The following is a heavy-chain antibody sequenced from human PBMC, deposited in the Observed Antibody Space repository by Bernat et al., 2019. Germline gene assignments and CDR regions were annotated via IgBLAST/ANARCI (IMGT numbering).Heavy chain of an antibody. J-gene: IGHJ3*02. Sequence: EVQLVESGGGLVQPGGSLRLSCAASGFTFSSYSMNWVRQAPGKGLEWVSYISSSSSTKYYADSVKGRFIISRDNAKNSLYLQMNSLRAEDTAVYYCARDYHISGYYRVAFDIWGQGTMVTVSS. D-gene: IGHD3-22*01. V-gene: IGHV3-48*01. CDR3: ARDYHISGYYRVAFDI. CDR2: ISSSSSTK. CDR1: GFTFSSYS.